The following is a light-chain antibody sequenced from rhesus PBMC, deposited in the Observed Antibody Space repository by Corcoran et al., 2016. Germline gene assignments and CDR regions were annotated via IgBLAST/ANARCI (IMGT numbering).Light chain of an antibody. J-gene: IGKJ2*01. CDR1: QGISSF. V-gene: IGKV1-25*01. CDR2: KAS. CDR3: QQHNSDPYS. Sequence: DIQMTQSPSSLSASVGDTVTITCRASQGISSFLAWYQQKRRKAPKLLIYKASTLQSGGPSRFRGSGSGTDFTLTISSLQPEDFATYYCQQHNSDPYSFGQGTKVEIK.